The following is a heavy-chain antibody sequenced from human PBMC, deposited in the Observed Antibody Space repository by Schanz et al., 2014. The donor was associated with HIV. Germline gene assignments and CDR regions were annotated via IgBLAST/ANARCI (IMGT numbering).Heavy chain of an antibody. CDR1: GFSFSSYA. V-gene: IGHV3-23*01. CDR3: AKGGRDILSYYGMDV. CDR2: ISDSGGST. J-gene: IGHJ6*02. D-gene: IGHD2-15*01. Sequence: EVQLLESGGGLLQPGGSLRLSCAASGFSFSSYAMSWVRQAPGKGLEWVSVISDSGGSTYYADSVKGRFTLSRDNSKNTLYLQMNSLRAEDTAVYYCAKGGRDILSYYGMDVWGQGTTVTVSS.